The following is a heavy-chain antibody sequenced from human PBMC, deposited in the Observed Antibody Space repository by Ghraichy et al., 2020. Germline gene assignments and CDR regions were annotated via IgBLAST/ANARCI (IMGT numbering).Heavy chain of an antibody. V-gene: IGHV3-23*01. J-gene: IGHJ6*02. CDR3: AKLTGGLRYFDWLFDGMDV. CDR2: ISDSDDST. Sequence: VSFISDSDDSTYYADSARGRFTISRDNSKNTLYLQMNSLRAEDTALYYCAKLTGGLRYFDWLFDGMDVWGQGTTVTVSS. D-gene: IGHD3-9*01.